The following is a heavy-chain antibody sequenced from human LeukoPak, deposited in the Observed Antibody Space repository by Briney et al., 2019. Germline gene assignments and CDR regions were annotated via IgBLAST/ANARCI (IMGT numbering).Heavy chain of an antibody. Sequence: SETLSLTCTVSGGSISSYYWSWIRQPPGKGLEWIGYIYYSGSTNYNPSLKSRVTISVDTSKNQFSLKLSSVTAADTAVYYCARAYSSGPYYFDYWGQGTLVTVSS. CDR3: ARAYSSGPYYFDY. D-gene: IGHD6-19*01. CDR1: GGSISSYY. J-gene: IGHJ4*02. V-gene: IGHV4-59*01. CDR2: IYYSGST.